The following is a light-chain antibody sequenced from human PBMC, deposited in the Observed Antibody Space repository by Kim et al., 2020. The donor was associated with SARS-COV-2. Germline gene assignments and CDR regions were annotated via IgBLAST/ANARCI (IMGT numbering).Light chain of an antibody. V-gene: IGLV3-19*01. CDR3: NSRDSNDNVV. CDR2: GKN. J-gene: IGLJ3*02. Sequence: VALRQTVRITCRGDSLRSYYGTWYQQKPGQAPILVIYGKNNRPSGIPDRFAGSSSGNTASLTITETQAGDEADYYCNSRDSNDNVVFGGGTQLTVL. CDR1: SLRSYY.